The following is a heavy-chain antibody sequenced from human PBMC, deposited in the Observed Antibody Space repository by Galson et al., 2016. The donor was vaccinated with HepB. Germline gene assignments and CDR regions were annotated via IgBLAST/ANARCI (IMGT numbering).Heavy chain of an antibody. D-gene: IGHD1/OR15-1a*01. CDR2: IKEDGSEK. Sequence: SLRLSCAASGFIFSDYWMTWVRQAPGKGLEWVAIIKEDGSEKYHVESVKGRFSISRDNAKYTLYLQMHSLRAEDTALYYCARDTGWNNLQYWGHGSLVTVSS. V-gene: IGHV3-7*01. CDR1: GFIFSDYW. J-gene: IGHJ4*01. CDR3: ARDTGWNNLQY.